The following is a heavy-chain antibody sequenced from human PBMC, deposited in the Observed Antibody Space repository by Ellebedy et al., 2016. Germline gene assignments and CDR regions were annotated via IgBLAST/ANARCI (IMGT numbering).Heavy chain of an antibody. Sequence: GESLKISCAASGFTVSSNYMSWVRQAPGKGLEWVSVIYSGSSTYYADSVKGRFTISRDNSKNTLYLQMNSLRAEDTAVYYCARDYGDYDAFDIWGQGTMVTVSS. J-gene: IGHJ3*02. CDR2: IYSGSST. CDR1: GFTVSSNY. D-gene: IGHD4-17*01. V-gene: IGHV3-53*01. CDR3: ARDYGDYDAFDI.